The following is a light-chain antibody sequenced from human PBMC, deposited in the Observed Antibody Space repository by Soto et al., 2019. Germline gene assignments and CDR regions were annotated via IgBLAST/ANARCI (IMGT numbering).Light chain of an antibody. CDR2: GAA. Sequence: EIVLTQSPGILSLAAGERATLSCRASPSLTSSYLAWYQQKPGQAPRLLIFGAASRATGIPDRFSGGGSGTDFTLTISRLEPEDFAVYYCQQYESSPPSYTFGQGTKLEIK. CDR1: PSLTSSY. V-gene: IGKV3-20*01. J-gene: IGKJ2*01. CDR3: QQYESSPPSYT.